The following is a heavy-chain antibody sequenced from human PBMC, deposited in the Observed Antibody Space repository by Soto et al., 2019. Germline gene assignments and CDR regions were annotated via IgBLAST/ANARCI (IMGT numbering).Heavy chain of an antibody. V-gene: IGHV3-30-3*01. CDR1: GFTFSSYA. CDR2: ISYDGSNK. D-gene: IGHD6-19*01. J-gene: IGHJ6*02. Sequence: PGGSLRLSCAASGFTFSSYAMHWVRQAPGKGLEWVAVISYDGSNKYYADSVKGRFTISRDNSKNTLYLQMNSLRAEDTAVYYCARDRAVAVAGSLYYGMDVWGQGTTVTVSS. CDR3: ARDRAVAVAGSLYYGMDV.